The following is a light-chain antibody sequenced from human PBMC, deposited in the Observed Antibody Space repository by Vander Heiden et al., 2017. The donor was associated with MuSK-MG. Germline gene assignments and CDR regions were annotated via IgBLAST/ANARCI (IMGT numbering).Light chain of an antibody. V-gene: IGKV1-39*01. Sequence: DIQMTQSPSSLSASVEDRVTITCRASQRMSSYLNWYQQRPGKAPKLLIYGASNLHSGVPSRFSGSGSGTDFILTISSLQPEDFATYYCQQTYSDPPTFGQGIKVEIK. CDR1: QRMSSY. CDR2: GAS. J-gene: IGKJ1*01. CDR3: QQTYSDPPT.